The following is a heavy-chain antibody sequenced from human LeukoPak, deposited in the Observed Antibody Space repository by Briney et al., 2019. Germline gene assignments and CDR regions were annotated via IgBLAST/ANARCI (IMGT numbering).Heavy chain of an antibody. D-gene: IGHD6-19*01. V-gene: IGHV4-31*03. CDR1: GGSISSGGYY. J-gene: IGHJ6*03. CDR3: ARGRVAAYYYYYMDV. CDR2: IYYSGST. Sequence: SQTLSLTCTVSGGSISSGGYYWSWIRQHPGKGLEWIGYIYYSGSTYYNPSLKSRVTISVDTSKNQFSLKLSSVTAADTAVYYCARGRVAAYYYYYMDVWGKGTTVTVSS.